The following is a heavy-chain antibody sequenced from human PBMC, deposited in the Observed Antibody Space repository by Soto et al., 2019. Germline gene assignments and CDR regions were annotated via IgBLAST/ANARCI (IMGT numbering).Heavy chain of an antibody. CDR3: ARPNGESIHYYHGMDV. D-gene: IGHD3-10*01. V-gene: IGHV1-8*01. CDR2: MNPNSGHV. J-gene: IGHJ6*02. Sequence: QVQLVQSGAEVKKPGASVKVSCEASGYTFTTYDINWVRQAAGQGLEWMGWMNPNSGHVVYAQKFQGRVTVTRNTSINTAYMELSSLRAEDTAVYYCARPNGESIHYYHGMDVWGQGTTVTVSS. CDR1: GYTFTTYD.